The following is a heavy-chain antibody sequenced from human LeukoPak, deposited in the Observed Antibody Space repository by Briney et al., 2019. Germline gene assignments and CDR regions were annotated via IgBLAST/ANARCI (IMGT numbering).Heavy chain of an antibody. Sequence: GGSLRLSCAASGFTFDDYTMHWVRQAPGKGLEWVSLISWDSGSTYYADSVKGRFTISRDNSKNSLYLQMNSLRTEDTAFYYCAKPSSLGYSSGPSDYCYQGTLV. D-gene: IGHD6-19*01. CDR2: ISWDSGST. CDR1: GFTFDDYT. CDR3: AKPSSLGYSSGPSDY. V-gene: IGHV3-43*01. J-gene: IGHJ4*02.